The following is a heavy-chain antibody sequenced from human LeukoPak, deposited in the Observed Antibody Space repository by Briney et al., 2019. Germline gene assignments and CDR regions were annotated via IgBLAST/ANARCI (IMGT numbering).Heavy chain of an antibody. D-gene: IGHD4-23*01. CDR1: GESFIGYH. CDR3: ARDPTTVVTTPYYFDD. Sequence: SETLSLTCAVSGESFIGYHWNWIRQPPGKGLEWIGEINHSGSTNYNPSLKSRVTISVDTSKNQFSLKLRSVTPADTAVDYCARDPTTVVTTPYYFDDWGQGTLVTVSS. V-gene: IGHV4-34*01. J-gene: IGHJ4*02. CDR2: INHSGST.